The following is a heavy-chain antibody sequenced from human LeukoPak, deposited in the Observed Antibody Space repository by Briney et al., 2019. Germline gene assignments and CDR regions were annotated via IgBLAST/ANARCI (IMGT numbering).Heavy chain of an antibody. V-gene: IGHV1-69*04. CDR2: IIPILGIA. J-gene: IGHJ4*02. CDR3: ALGGSGWYRQRHFDY. D-gene: IGHD6-19*01. Sequence: GASVKVSCKASGGTFSSYAISWVRQAPGQGLEWMGRIIPILGIANYAQKFQGRVTITADKSTSTAYMELSSLRSEDTAVYYCALGGSGWYRQRHFDYWGQGTLVTVSS. CDR1: GGTFSSYA.